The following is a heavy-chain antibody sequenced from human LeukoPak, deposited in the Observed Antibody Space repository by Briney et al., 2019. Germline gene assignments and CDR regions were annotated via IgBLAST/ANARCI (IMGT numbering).Heavy chain of an antibody. V-gene: IGHV4-59*12. CDR2: IYYTGST. D-gene: IGHD2-15*01. J-gene: IGHJ5*02. Sequence: PSETLSLTCTVSGGSISSYYWSWLRQPPGKGLEWIGYIYYTGSTNYNPSLKSRLTISVDTSKSQFSLRLSSVTAADTAVYYCARAGYGSGYCSGGSCYFNWFDPWGQGTLVTVSS. CDR3: ARAGYGSGYCSGGSCYFNWFDP. CDR1: GGSISSYY.